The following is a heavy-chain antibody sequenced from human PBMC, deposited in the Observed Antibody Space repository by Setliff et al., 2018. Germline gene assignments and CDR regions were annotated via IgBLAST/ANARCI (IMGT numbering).Heavy chain of an antibody. CDR3: ARDLVGATAGF. V-gene: IGHV3-74*01. J-gene: IGHJ4*02. CDR2: INIDGRSI. CDR1: GFTFSTFA. Sequence: GGSLRLSCAASGFTFSTFAMTWVRQAPGKGLEWVSRINIDGRSINYADSVRGRSTISRDNAKNTVYLQMNSMRGDDTAVYHCARDLVGATAGFWGRGTLVTVSS. D-gene: IGHD1-26*01.